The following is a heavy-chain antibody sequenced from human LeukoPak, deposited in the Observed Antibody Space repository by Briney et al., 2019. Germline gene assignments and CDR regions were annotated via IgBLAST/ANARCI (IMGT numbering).Heavy chain of an antibody. V-gene: IGHV1-2*02. CDR2: INPNSGDT. CDR1: GYTFTGYY. CDR3: ARRSKSGSYYY. D-gene: IGHD1-26*01. Sequence: GASVKVSCKASGYTFTGYYMHWVRQAPGQGLEWMGWINPNSGDTNYAQKFQGRVTMTRDTSSSTAYMDLSRLRSDDTAVYYCARRSKSGSYYYWGQGTLVTVSS. J-gene: IGHJ4*02.